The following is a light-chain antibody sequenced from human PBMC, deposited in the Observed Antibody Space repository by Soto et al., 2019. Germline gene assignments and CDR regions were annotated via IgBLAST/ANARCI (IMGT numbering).Light chain of an antibody. J-gene: IGKJ4*01. CDR2: QAS. V-gene: IGKV1-5*03. CDR3: QQYSTYSIT. CDR1: QSISYW. Sequence: DIQMTQSPSTLSASVGDRVTITCRASQSISYWLAWYQQKPGKAPTVLIYQASTLESGVPSRFSGSGSGTEFTLTISSLQPDDFATYYCQQYSTYSITFGGGTKVEIK.